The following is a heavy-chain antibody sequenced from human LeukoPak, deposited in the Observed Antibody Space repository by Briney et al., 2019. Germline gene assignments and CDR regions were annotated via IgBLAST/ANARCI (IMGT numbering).Heavy chain of an antibody. J-gene: IGHJ5*02. D-gene: IGHD3-9*01. CDR1: GYTFTGYY. Sequence: ASVKVSCKASGYTFTGYYMHWVRQAPGQGLEWMGWINPNSGGTNYAQKFQGRVTMTRDTSTSTVYMELSSLRSEDTAVYYCARDRLNRFYYDILTGLTNGVNWFDPWGQGTLVTVSS. V-gene: IGHV1-2*02. CDR3: ARDRLNRFYYDILTGLTNGVNWFDP. CDR2: INPNSGGT.